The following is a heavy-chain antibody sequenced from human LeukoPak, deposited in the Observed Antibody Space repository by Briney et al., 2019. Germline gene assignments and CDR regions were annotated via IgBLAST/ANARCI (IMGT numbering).Heavy chain of an antibody. CDR2: ISTSSIYI. CDR3: ARDPYSGTYGNTYYYYMDV. CDR1: GFTFSSSS. D-gene: IGHD1-26*01. J-gene: IGHJ6*03. Sequence: GGSLRLSCAASGFTFSSSSMNWVRQAPGKGLEWVSSISTSSIYIYYADSMKGRFTISRDNAKNSLYLQMNSLRAEDTAVYYCARDPYSGTYGNTYYYYMDVWGKGTTVTISS. V-gene: IGHV3-21*01.